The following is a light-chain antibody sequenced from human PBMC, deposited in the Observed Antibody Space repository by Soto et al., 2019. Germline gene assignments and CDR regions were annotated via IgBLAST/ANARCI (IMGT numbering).Light chain of an antibody. V-gene: IGLV2-14*01. J-gene: IGLJ2*01. CDR3: SSYSTSSTPRV. Sequence: QSALTQPASVSGSPGQSITISCTGTSSDVGGYNFVSWYQQHPDKAPKLMIYDVSNRPSGVSNRFSGSKSGNTASLTISGLRAEDEADYYCSSYSTSSTPRVFGGGTKLTVL. CDR2: DVS. CDR1: SSDVGGYNF.